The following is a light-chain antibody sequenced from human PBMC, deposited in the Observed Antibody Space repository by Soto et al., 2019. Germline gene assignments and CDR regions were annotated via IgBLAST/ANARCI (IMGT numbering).Light chain of an antibody. CDR2: DVT. CDR3: CSYGGSFPYV. Sequence: QSALTQPPSVSGSPGQPVTISCTGTSSDVGGYDYVSWYQQHPGKAPKLLIYDVTKRPSGVPDRFSGSNSGNTSSLTIAGLQPEHEADLFCCSYGGSFPYVFGTGTKLTVL. CDR1: SSDVGGYDY. J-gene: IGLJ1*01. V-gene: IGLV2-11*01.